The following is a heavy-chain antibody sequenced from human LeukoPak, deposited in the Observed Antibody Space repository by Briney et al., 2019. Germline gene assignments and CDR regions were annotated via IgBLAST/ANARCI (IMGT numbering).Heavy chain of an antibody. V-gene: IGHV4-34*01. CDR1: GGSFSGYY. D-gene: IGHD3-3*01. CDR2: INHSGST. Sequence: SETLSLTCAVYGGSFSGYYWSWIRQPPGKGLEWLGEINHSGSTNYNPSLKSRVTISVDTSKNQFSLKLSSVTAADTAVYYCARGTPRGYDFWSGYYRIPYYYYGMDVWGQGTTVTVSS. J-gene: IGHJ6*02. CDR3: ARGTPRGYDFWSGYYRIPYYYYGMDV.